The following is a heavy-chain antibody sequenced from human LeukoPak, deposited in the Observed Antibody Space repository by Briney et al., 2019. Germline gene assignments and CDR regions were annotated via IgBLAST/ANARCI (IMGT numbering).Heavy chain of an antibody. Sequence: SETLSLTCAVSGASISGSGYYWGWIRQPPGKGLEWIGNIYYSGSTNYNPSLKSRVTISVDTSKNQFSLKLSSVTAADTAVYYCARAYYYDRSAFDIWGQGTMVTVSS. J-gene: IGHJ3*02. D-gene: IGHD3-22*01. CDR1: GASISGSGYY. CDR2: IYYSGST. CDR3: ARAYYYDRSAFDI. V-gene: IGHV4-39*07.